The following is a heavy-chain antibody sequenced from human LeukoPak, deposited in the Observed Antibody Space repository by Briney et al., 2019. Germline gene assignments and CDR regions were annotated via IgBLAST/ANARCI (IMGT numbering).Heavy chain of an antibody. CDR3: AREKLGEHIVVADY. Sequence: PGGSLRLSWVASGFTFSSYWMTWVRQAPGKGLEWVANIKQDGSEKYYVDSVKGRFTISRDNAKNSLYLQMNSLRVEDTAVYYCAREKLGEHIVVADYWGQGTLVTVSS. CDR1: GFTFSSYW. V-gene: IGHV3-7*01. CDR2: IKQDGSEK. D-gene: IGHD2-15*01. J-gene: IGHJ4*02.